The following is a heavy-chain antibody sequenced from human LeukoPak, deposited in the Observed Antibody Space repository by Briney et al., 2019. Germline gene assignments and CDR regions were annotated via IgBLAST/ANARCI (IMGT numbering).Heavy chain of an antibody. Sequence: ASVKVSCKASGYTFTSYYMHWVRQAPGQGLEWMGIINPSGGSTSYAQKFQGRVTMTRDTSTSTVYMELSSLRSEDTAVYCCARDHKEPTYYYDSSGPGYLNYWGQGTLVTVSS. CDR1: GYTFTSYY. D-gene: IGHD3-22*01. V-gene: IGHV1-46*01. CDR2: INPSGGST. CDR3: ARDHKEPTYYYDSSGPGYLNY. J-gene: IGHJ4*02.